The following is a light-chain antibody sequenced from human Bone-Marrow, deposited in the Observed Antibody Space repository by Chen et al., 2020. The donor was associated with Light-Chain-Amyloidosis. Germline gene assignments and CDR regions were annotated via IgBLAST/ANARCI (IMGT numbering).Light chain of an antibody. Sequence: QSDLLQPASVSGFSGQSITISCTGTSSEVGSYNLVSWYQQHPGKAPKIMIYVVSKRPSGVSKRFSGSKSGNTASLTISGRQAEDEADYYCGSYAGSSTFYVFGTGTKVPVL. CDR2: VVS. CDR3: GSYAGSSTFYV. V-gene: IGLV2-23*02. CDR1: SSEVGSYNL. J-gene: IGLJ1*01.